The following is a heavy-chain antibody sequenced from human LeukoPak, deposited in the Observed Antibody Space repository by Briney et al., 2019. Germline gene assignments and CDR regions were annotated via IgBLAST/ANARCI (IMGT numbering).Heavy chain of an antibody. J-gene: IGHJ4*02. Sequence: EESLKISCKGSGYSFTNYWIAWVRQTPGKGLEWMGSIYPGDSDTRYSPSFQGQVTISADKSISTAYLQWRGLKASDTAMYYCARLGTAVIARFFDYWGQGSLVTVSS. D-gene: IGHD2-2*01. V-gene: IGHV5-51*01. CDR3: ARLGTAVIARFFDY. CDR2: IYPGDSDT. CDR1: GYSFTNYW.